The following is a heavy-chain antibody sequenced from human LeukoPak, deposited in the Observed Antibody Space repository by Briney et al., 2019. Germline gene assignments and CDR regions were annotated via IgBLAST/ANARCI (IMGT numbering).Heavy chain of an antibody. Sequence: GAPVKVSCKASGYTFTNDDISWERQATGQGLEWIGKMNPNSGNTGYAQKFQGRVTMTRSTSVSTVHMELNSLTSEDTAVYFCARSASGTGYTAWGQGTLVTV. CDR3: ARSASGTGYTA. CDR1: GYTFTNDD. J-gene: IGHJ4*02. V-gene: IGHV1-8*01. D-gene: IGHD3-9*01. CDR2: MNPNSGNT.